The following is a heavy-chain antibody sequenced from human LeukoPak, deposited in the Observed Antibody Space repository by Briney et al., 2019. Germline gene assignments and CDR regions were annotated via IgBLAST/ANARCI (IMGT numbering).Heavy chain of an antibody. Sequence: GGSLRLSCAASGFTFSSYSMNWVRQAPGKGLEWVSSISSSSSYIYYADSVKGRFTISRDNAKNSVYLQMNSLRAEDTAVYYCARDSYDSSGSLYYFDYWGQGTLVTVSS. D-gene: IGHD3-22*01. V-gene: IGHV3-21*01. J-gene: IGHJ4*02. CDR2: ISSSSSYI. CDR1: GFTFSSYS. CDR3: ARDSYDSSGSLYYFDY.